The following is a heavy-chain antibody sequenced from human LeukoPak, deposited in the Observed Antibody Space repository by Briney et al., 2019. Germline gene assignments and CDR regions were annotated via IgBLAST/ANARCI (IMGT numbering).Heavy chain of an antibody. CDR3: AKAGAYDYVWGSYRYRDY. Sequence: GGSLRLSCAASGFTFSSYGMHWVRQAPGKGLEWVAVISYDGSNKYYADSVKGRFTISRDNSKNTLYLQMNSLRAEDTAVYYCAKAGAYDYVWGSYRYRDYWGQGTLVTVSS. V-gene: IGHV3-30*18. CDR2: ISYDGSNK. D-gene: IGHD3-16*02. CDR1: GFTFSSYG. J-gene: IGHJ4*02.